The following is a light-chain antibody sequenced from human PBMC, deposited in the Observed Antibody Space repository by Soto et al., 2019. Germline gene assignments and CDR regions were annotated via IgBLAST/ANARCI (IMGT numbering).Light chain of an antibody. J-gene: IGKJ1*01. Sequence: EIVMTQSPATLSVSPGERATLPCRASQSVSSNLAWYQQKPGQAPRLLIYGASTRATGIPARFSGSGSGTEFTLTISSLQSEDFAVYYCQQYNNWPEWTFGQRTKVDIK. V-gene: IGKV3-15*01. CDR2: GAS. CDR3: QQYNNWPEWT. CDR1: QSVSSN.